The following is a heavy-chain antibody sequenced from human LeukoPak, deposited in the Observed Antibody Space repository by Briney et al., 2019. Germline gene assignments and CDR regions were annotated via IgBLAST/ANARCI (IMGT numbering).Heavy chain of an antibody. CDR1: GFTFSSYW. V-gene: IGHV3-7*01. J-gene: IGHJ3*02. CDR2: IKQDGSEK. Sequence: PGGSLRLSCAASGFTFSSYWMSWVRQAPGKGLEWVANIKQDGSEKYYVDSVKGRFTISRDNAKNSLYLQMNSLRAEDTAVYYCARDSSGWKDTFDIWGQGTMVTVSS. CDR3: ARDSSGWKDTFDI. D-gene: IGHD6-19*01.